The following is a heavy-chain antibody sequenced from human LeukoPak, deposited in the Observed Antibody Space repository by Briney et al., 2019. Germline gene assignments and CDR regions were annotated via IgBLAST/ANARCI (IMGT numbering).Heavy chain of an antibody. CDR2: INHSGST. CDR3: ARGRGDDYVWGSYRRIYYFDY. J-gene: IGHJ4*02. CDR1: GGSFSGYY. V-gene: IGHV4-34*01. Sequence: PSETLSLTXAVYGGSFSGYYWSWIRQAPGKGLEWIGEINHSGSTNYNPSLKSRVTISVDTSKNQYSLKLSSVTAADTAVYYCARGRGDDYVWGSYRRIYYFDYWGQGTLVTVSS. D-gene: IGHD3-16*02.